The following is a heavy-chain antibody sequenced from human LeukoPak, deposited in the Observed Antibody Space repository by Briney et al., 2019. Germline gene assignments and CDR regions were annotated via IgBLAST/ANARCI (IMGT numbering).Heavy chain of an antibody. Sequence: GGSLRLSCAASGFTFSDYYMSWIRQAPGKGLEWVSYISSSGSTIYYADSVKGRFTISRDNAKNSLYLQINSLRAEDTAVYYCARIKRVLRYFDWLFLFDYWGQGTLVTVSS. V-gene: IGHV3-11*01. J-gene: IGHJ4*02. CDR1: GFTFSDYY. D-gene: IGHD3-9*01. CDR2: ISSSGSTI. CDR3: ARIKRVLRYFDWLFLFDY.